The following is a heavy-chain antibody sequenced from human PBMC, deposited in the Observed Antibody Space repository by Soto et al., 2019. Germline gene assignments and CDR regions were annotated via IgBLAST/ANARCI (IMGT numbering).Heavy chain of an antibody. CDR1: GYPFTGYY. V-gene: IGHV1-2*02. CDR2: INPNSGGT. CDR3: ARDGVQLRFLEWLTGNNWFDP. D-gene: IGHD3-3*01. J-gene: IGHJ5*02. Sequence: QVQLVQSGAEVKKPGASVKVSCKASGYPFTGYYMHWVRQAPGQGLGWMGWINPNSGGTNYAQKFQGRVTMTRDTSISTAYMELSRLRSDDTAVYYCARDGVQLRFLEWLTGNNWFDPWGQGTLVTVSS.